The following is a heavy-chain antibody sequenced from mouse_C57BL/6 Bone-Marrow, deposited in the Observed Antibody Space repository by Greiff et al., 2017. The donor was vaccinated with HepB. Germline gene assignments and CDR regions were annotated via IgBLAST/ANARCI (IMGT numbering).Heavy chain of an antibody. CDR2: ISSGGSYT. Sequence: EVHLVESGGDLVKPGGSLKLSCAASGFTFSSYGMSWVRQTPDKRLEWVATISSGGSYTYYPDSVKGRFTISRDNAKNTLYLQMSSLKSEDTAMYYCARQNYDYDNYAMDYWGQGTSVTVSS. J-gene: IGHJ4*01. V-gene: IGHV5-6*01. D-gene: IGHD2-4*01. CDR1: GFTFSSYG. CDR3: ARQNYDYDNYAMDY.